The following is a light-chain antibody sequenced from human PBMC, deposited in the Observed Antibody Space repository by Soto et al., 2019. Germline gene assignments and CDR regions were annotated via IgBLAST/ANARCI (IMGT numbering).Light chain of an antibody. CDR1: QDLDRW. J-gene: IGKJ4*01. Sequence: PITHSPPTLSASVLYTVTSTSWASQDLDRWLAWYQQKPGEAPNLLIYAASSLQSGVPSRFSGSGSGTDFTLTISSLQPEDFATYYCQQSYSTPLTFGGGTKV. CDR3: QQSYSTPLT. CDR2: AAS. V-gene: IGKV1-39*01.